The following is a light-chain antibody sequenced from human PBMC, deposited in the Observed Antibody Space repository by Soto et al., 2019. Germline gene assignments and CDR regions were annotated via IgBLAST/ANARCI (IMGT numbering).Light chain of an antibody. V-gene: IGKV3-20*01. J-gene: IGKJ1*01. CDR2: ATS. CDR3: QHYGSSWT. Sequence: EIVLTQSPGTLSLSPGERATLSCRASQSGRSKYIAWYQQRPGQAPRLLLYATSNRATGIPDRFSGNGSGTDFTLAISRLEPEDFAVYYCQHYGSSWTFGQGTKVEIK. CDR1: QSGRSKY.